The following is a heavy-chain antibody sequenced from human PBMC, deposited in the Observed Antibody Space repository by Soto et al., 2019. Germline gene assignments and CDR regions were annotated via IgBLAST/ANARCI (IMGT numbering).Heavy chain of an antibody. CDR1: GGSISSGGYY. V-gene: IGHV4-31*03. Sequence: QVQLQESGPGLVKPSQTLSLTCTVSGGSISSGGYYWSWIRQHPGKGLEWIGYIYYSGSAYYNPSLESRVTISVDTSKNQFSLKLSSVTAADTAVYYCARSRLKAAPVPADYWGQGTLVTVSS. D-gene: IGHD1-1*01. CDR2: IYYSGSA. J-gene: IGHJ4*02. CDR3: ARSRLKAAPVPADY.